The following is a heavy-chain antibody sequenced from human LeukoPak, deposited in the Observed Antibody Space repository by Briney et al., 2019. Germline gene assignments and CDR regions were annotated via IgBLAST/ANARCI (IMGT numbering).Heavy chain of an antibody. J-gene: IGHJ4*02. Sequence: SETLSLTCAVYGGSFSGYYWSWIRQPPGEGLEWIGEINHSGSTNYNPSLKSRVTISVDTSKNQFSLKLSSVTAADTAVYYCARGLRSVTDYWGQGTLVTVSS. CDR1: GGSFSGYY. V-gene: IGHV4-34*01. CDR3: ARGLRSVTDY. CDR2: INHSGST. D-gene: IGHD4-17*01.